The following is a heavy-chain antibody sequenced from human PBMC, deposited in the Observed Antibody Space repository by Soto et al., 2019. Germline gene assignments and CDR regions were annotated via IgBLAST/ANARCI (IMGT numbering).Heavy chain of an antibody. Sequence: SETLSLTCTVSGGSITSSNFYWGWIRQPPGKGLEWIGTLYSGGSAYYNSSLKSRVAMSVDTSKNQFSLKVTSVTAADTAVYYCARDYCSGTTCYEFDYWGQGTQVTVSS. V-gene: IGHV4-39*02. CDR3: ARDYCSGTTCYEFDY. J-gene: IGHJ4*02. D-gene: IGHD2-2*01. CDR2: LYSGGSA. CDR1: GGSITSSNFY.